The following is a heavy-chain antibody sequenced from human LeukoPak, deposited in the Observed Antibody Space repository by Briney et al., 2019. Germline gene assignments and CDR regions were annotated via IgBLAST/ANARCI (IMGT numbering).Heavy chain of an antibody. V-gene: IGHV1-69*06. Sequence: SVKVSCKASGGTFSSYAISWVRQAPGQGLEWMGGIIPIFGTANYAQKFQGRVTITADKSTSTAYMELSSLRSEDTAVYCCASSAEGYDPESYYYYYMDVWGKGTTVTVSS. D-gene: IGHD5-12*01. CDR1: GGTFSSYA. CDR3: ASSAEGYDPESYYYYYMDV. CDR2: IIPIFGTA. J-gene: IGHJ6*03.